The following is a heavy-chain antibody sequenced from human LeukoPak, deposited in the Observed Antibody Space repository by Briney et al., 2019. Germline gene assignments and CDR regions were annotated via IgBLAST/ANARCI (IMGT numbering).Heavy chain of an antibody. J-gene: IGHJ4*02. CDR1: GFTFSSYA. CDR2: ISGSGGST. D-gene: IGHD3-22*01. V-gene: IGHV3-23*01. Sequence: RGSLRLSCAASGFTFSSYAMSWVRQAPRKGLEWVSAISGSGGSTYYADSVKGRFPISRDNSKNTLYLQMNSLRAEDTAVYYCANYDSSGYYCVYWGQGTLVTVSS. CDR3: ANYDSSGYYCVY.